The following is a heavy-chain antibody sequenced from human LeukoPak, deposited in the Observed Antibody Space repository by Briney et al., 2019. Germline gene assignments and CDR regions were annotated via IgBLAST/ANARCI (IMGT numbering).Heavy chain of an antibody. Sequence: GGSLRLSCAASGFTFSSYAMHWVRQAPGKGLEWVAVISYDGSNKYYADSVKGRFTISRDNSKNTLYLQMNSLRAEDTAVYYCARGGSYGDAFDIWGQGTMVTVSS. V-gene: IGHV3-30-3*01. CDR1: GFTFSSYA. CDR2: ISYDGSNK. D-gene: IGHD1-26*01. CDR3: ARGGSYGDAFDI. J-gene: IGHJ3*02.